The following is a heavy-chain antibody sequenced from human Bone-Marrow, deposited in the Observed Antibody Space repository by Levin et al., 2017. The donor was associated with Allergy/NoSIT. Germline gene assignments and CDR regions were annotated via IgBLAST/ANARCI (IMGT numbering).Heavy chain of an antibody. J-gene: IGHJ4*02. CDR2: LFPLFLP. Sequence: LSLTCTVSGGSISSTYYWAWIRQTPGKGLDFFFLLFPLFLPSPPPSLKTRVTISVDTSKNQFSLKLSSVTAADTGVYYCARQGRDHDSSGYPEFFDYWGQGTLVTVSS. CDR3: ARQGRDHDSSGYPEFFDY. V-gene: IGHV4-39*01. CDR1: GGSISSTYY. D-gene: IGHD3-22*01.